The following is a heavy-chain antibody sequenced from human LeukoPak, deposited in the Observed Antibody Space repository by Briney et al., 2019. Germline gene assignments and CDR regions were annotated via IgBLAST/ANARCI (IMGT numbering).Heavy chain of an antibody. D-gene: IGHD6-6*01. J-gene: IGHJ4*02. Sequence: SQTLSLTCTVSGGSISSGSYYWSWIRQPAGKGLEWIGRIYTSGSTNYNPSLKSRVTISVDTSKNQFSLKLSSVTAADTAVYYCARGLSIAARPSGFDYWGQGTLVTVSS. CDR2: IYTSGST. CDR1: GGSISSGSYY. V-gene: IGHV4-61*02. CDR3: ARGLSIAARPSGFDY.